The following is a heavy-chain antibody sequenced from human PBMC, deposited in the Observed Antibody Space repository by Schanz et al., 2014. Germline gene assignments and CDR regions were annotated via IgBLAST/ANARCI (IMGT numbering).Heavy chain of an antibody. J-gene: IGHJ6*02. V-gene: IGHV3-33*01. Sequence: QVQLVESGGGVVQPGRSLRLSCAASGFTFSAYGMHWVRQAPGKGLEWVAVIWFDGNNKFYADSVKGRFTISRDNAKTTLYLQMNSLRADDTAVYYCARPLGPNYYYYGLDVWGQGTTVTVSS. CDR1: GFTFSAYG. CDR2: IWFDGNNK. CDR3: ARPLGPNYYYYGLDV.